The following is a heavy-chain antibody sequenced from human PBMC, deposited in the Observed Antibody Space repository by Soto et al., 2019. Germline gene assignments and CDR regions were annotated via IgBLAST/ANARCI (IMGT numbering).Heavy chain of an antibody. D-gene: IGHD3-22*01. CDR3: AKAYYDSSGYPP. V-gene: IGHV3-30*18. Sequence: PGGSLRLSCAASGFTFDNYGMHWVRQAPGKGLEWVVVISYDGSNKYYADSVKGRLTISRDNSKNTLYLQMNSLRAEDTAMYYCAKAYYDSSGYPPWGQGTLVTVSS. J-gene: IGHJ5*02. CDR1: GFTFDNYG. CDR2: ISYDGSNK.